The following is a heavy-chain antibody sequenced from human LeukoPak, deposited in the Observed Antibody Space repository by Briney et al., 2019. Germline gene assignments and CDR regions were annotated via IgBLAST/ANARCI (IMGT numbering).Heavy chain of an antibody. CDR3: ARDGPAAGLYFDY. CDR2: IKYDGSEK. V-gene: IGHV3-7*03. D-gene: IGHD6-13*01. CDR1: GFTFSSYW. J-gene: IGHJ4*02. Sequence: GGSLRLSCAASGFTFSSYWMNWVRRAPGKGPEWVASIKYDGSEKYYVDSVKGRFTVSRDNAQNSLTLQMNSLRAEDTAVYYCARDGPAAGLYFDYWGQGTLVTVSS.